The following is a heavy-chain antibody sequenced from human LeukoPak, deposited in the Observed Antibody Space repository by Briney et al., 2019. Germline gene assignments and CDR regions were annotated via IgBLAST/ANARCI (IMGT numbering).Heavy chain of an antibody. CDR2: MNPNSGNT. CDR3: ARLYYDFWSGYYSDY. CDR1: GYTFTSYD. D-gene: IGHD3-3*01. V-gene: IGHV1-8*03. J-gene: IGHJ4*02. Sequence: ASVKVSCRASGYTFTSYDINWVRQATGQELEWMGWMNPNSGNTGYAQKFQGRVTITRNTSISTAYMELSSLRSEDTAVYYCARLYYDFWSGYYSDYWGQGTLVTVSS.